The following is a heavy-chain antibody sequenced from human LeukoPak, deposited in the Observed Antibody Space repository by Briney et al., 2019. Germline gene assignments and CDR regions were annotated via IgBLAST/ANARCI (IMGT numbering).Heavy chain of an antibody. CDR3: ATGFRVGYYYYGMDV. Sequence: ASVKVSCKVSGYTLSDLSMNWVRQAPGKGLEWMGGFGGEDGETIYAQKFQGRVTMTEDTSTDTAYLELSSLRSEDTAVYYCATGFRVGYYYYGMDVWGQGTTVTVSS. CDR2: FGGEDGET. D-gene: IGHD3-3*01. CDR1: GYTLSDLS. J-gene: IGHJ6*02. V-gene: IGHV1-24*01.